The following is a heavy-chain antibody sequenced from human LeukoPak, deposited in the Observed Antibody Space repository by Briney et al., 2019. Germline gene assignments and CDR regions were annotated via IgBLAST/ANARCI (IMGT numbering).Heavy chain of an antibody. CDR1: GFTFSSYW. CDR3: ARAAPKTRNAFDI. CDR2: VSDDERTT. J-gene: IGHJ3*02. Sequence: GGSLRLSCAASGFTFSSYWMHWVRQAPGKGLVWVSRVSDDERTTNYADPVKGRFTIPRDSAMNILYLQMDSLRAEDTAVYYCARAAPKTRNAFDIWGQGTVVTVSS. V-gene: IGHV3-74*01.